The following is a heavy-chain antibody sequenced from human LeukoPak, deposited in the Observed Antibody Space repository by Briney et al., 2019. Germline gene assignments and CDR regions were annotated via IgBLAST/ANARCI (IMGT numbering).Heavy chain of an antibody. J-gene: IGHJ4*02. V-gene: IGHV1-46*01. CDR2: INPSGGST. CDR3: ARERIVVVTSFDY. D-gene: IGHD3-22*01. CDR1: GYTFTIYY. Sequence: GASVKVSCKASGYTFTIYYMHWVRQAPGQGLEWMGIINPSGGSTSYAQKFQGRVTMTRDMSTSTVYMELSSLRSEDTAVYYCARERIVVVTSFDYWGQGTLVTVSS.